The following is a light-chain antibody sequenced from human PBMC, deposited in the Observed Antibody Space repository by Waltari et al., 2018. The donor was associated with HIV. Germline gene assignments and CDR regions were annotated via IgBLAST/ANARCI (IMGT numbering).Light chain of an antibody. J-gene: IGKJ2*01. V-gene: IGKV3-20*01. CDR2: AAS. CDR1: RSDNSKY. Sequence: VFTQPPGSLSLSPGERATLACRASRSDNSKYLTWYQQRPGQPPRLLIYAASTRATAIPDRFSGSGSGTYFTLTISRLQPEDVAVYYCQQYGTSPYTFGQGTKVEI. CDR3: QQYGTSPYT.